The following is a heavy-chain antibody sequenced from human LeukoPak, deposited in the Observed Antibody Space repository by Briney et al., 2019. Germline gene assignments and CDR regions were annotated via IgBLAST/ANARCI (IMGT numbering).Heavy chain of an antibody. CDR3: ASFSSGWYSGGFDY. CDR1: GGSISSYY. V-gene: IGHV4-59*01. D-gene: IGHD6-19*01. Sequence: SETLSLTCTVSGGSISSYYWSWIRQPPGKGLEWIGHIYYSGSTNYNPSLKSRVTISVDTSKNQFSLKLSSVTAADTAVYYCASFSSGWYSGGFDYWGQGTLVTVSS. J-gene: IGHJ4*02. CDR2: IYYSGST.